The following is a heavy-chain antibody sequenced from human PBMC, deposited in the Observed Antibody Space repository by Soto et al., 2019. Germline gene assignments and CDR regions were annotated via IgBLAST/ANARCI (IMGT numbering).Heavy chain of an antibody. CDR1: GFTFSSYG. V-gene: IGHV3-30*18. CDR3: AKLRSSSWTQYAFDI. CDR2: ISYDGSNK. D-gene: IGHD6-13*01. J-gene: IGHJ3*02. Sequence: GGSLRLSCAASGFTFSSYGMHWVRQAPGKGPEWVAVISYDGSNKYYADSVKGRFTISRDNSKNTLYLQMNSLRAEDTAVYYCAKLRSSSWTQYAFDIWGHGTMVTVSS.